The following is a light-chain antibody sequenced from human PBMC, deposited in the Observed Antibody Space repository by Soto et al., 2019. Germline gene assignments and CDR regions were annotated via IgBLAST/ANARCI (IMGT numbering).Light chain of an antibody. CDR2: KVS. Sequence: VMTQSPLSLPVTLGQPASISCRSSQSLLYSDGNIYLNWFQQRPGQSQRRLIYKVSNRDSGVPDRFSGSGSGPDFTLTISRVEAEDVGVYYYMQGTHCPPVTSGGGTKVEIK. V-gene: IGKV2-30*01. J-gene: IGKJ4*01. CDR1: QSLLYSDGNIY. CDR3: MQGTHCPPVT.